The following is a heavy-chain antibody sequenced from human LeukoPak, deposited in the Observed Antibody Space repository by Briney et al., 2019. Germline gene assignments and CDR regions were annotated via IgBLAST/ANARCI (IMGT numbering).Heavy chain of an antibody. J-gene: IGHJ4*02. CDR2: IRRKASGGAT. CDR3: PRALASDN. CDR1: GFAFGDYD. D-gene: IGHD5-12*01. V-gene: IGHV3-49*04. Sequence: GGSLRLSCIGSGFAFGDYDISWVRQAPGKGLDWVGFIRRKASGGATEYAASVKGRFTISRDDSKTIAYLQMNSLKAEDTAMYYCPRALASDNWGQGTLVTVSS.